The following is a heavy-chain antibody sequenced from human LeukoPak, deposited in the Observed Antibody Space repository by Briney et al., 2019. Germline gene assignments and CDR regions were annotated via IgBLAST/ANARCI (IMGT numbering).Heavy chain of an antibody. J-gene: IGHJ5*02. V-gene: IGHV4-34*01. CDR1: GGSFSGYY. D-gene: IGHD3-3*01. CDR2: INHSGST. Sequence: SETLSLTCAAYGGSFSGYYWSWIRQPPGKGLEWIGEINHSGSTNYNPSLKSRVTISVDTSKNQFSLKLSSVTAADTAVCYCARRGRLRFLEWLLWWFDPWGQGTLVTVSS. CDR3: ARRGRLRFLEWLLWWFDP.